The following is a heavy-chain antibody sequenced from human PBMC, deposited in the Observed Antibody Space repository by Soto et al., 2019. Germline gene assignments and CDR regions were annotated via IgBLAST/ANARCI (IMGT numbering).Heavy chain of an antibody. CDR1: GLTFSSYA. CDR3: AKGAAGTHSDPFDY. V-gene: IGHV3-23*01. D-gene: IGHD6-13*01. Sequence: GGSMRLSCAASGLTFSSYAMSCVRKTTGKGLEWVSAISGSGGSTYYADSVKGRFTISRDNSKNTLYLQMNSLRAEDTAVYYCAKGAAGTHSDPFDYWGQGTLVTVSS. CDR2: ISGSGGST. J-gene: IGHJ4*02.